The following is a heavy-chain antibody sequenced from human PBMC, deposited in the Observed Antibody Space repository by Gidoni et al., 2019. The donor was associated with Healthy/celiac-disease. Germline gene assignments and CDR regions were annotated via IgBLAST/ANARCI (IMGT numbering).Heavy chain of an antibody. Sequence: QVQLVQSGAEVQKPGASVKVSCKASGYTFTGSYMHWVRQAPGQGLEWMGWINPNSGGTNYAQKFQGRVTMTRDTSISTAYMELSRLRADDTAVYYCARGWLRLGRVWGYWGQGTLVTVSS. V-gene: IGHV1-2*02. J-gene: IGHJ4*02. CDR3: ARGWLRLGRVWGY. D-gene: IGHD5-12*01. CDR2: INPNSGGT. CDR1: GYTFTGSY.